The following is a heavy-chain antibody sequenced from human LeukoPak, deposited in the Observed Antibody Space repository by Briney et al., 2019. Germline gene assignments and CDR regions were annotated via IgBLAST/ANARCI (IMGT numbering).Heavy chain of an antibody. CDR3: ARTARSGDI. Sequence: PGGSLRLSCAASGFIFSEFYMSWVRQSPGKGLEWISYTSGSGHDINYVDSVKGRFTVSRDNAKNSLYLQMNSLSADDTAIYYCARTARSGDIRGQGTLVTVSS. D-gene: IGHD1-1*01. CDR1: GFIFSEFY. CDR2: TSGSGHDI. V-gene: IGHV3-11*01. J-gene: IGHJ4*02.